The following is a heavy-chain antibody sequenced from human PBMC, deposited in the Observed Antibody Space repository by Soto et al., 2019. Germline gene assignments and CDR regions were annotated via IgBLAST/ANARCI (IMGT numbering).Heavy chain of an antibody. V-gene: IGHV3-74*01. Sequence: GGSLRLSCAASGSTFSSYWMHWVRQVPGKGLVWVSRINSDGTGISYADSAKGRFTISRDNAKNTLYLQMNSLRAEDTAVYYCARVPLYDRSGYDDAFDIWGQGTMVTVSS. CDR1: GSTFSSYW. D-gene: IGHD3-22*01. CDR2: INSDGTGI. CDR3: ARVPLYDRSGYDDAFDI. J-gene: IGHJ3*02.